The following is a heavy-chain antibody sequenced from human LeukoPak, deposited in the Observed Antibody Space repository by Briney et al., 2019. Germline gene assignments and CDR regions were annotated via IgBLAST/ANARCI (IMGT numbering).Heavy chain of an antibody. CDR3: ARGRGETIVVVVAATQPSGFDP. J-gene: IGHJ5*02. CDR1: GGSISSSSYY. V-gene: IGHV4-39*07. Sequence: SETLSLTCTVSGGSISSSSYYWGWIRQPPGKGLEWIGSIYYSVSTYYNPSLKSRVTISVDTSKNQFSRKLSSVPAEDTAVYYCARGRGETIVVVVAATQPSGFDPWGQGTLVTVSS. D-gene: IGHD2-15*01. CDR2: IYYSVST.